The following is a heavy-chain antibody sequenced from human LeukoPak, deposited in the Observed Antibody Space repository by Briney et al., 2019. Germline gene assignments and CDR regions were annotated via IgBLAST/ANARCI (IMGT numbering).Heavy chain of an antibody. CDR2: IYYSGST. CDR3: ARVESSGWGGYFDY. J-gene: IGHJ4*02. D-gene: IGHD6-19*01. Sequence: SETLSLTCTVSGGSISSSSYYWGWIRQPPGKGLEWIGSIYYSGSTYYNPSLKSRVTISVDTSKNQFSLKLSSVTAADTAVYYCARVESSGWGGYFDYWGQGTLVTVSS. V-gene: IGHV4-39*07. CDR1: GGSISSSSYY.